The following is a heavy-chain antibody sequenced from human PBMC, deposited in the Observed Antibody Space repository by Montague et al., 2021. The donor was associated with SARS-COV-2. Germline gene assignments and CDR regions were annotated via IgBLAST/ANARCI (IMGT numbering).Heavy chain of an antibody. CDR1: GFTFSSYA. CDR2: ISGSGGST. J-gene: IGHJ6*02. Sequence: SLRLSCAASGFTFSSYAMSWVRQAPGMGLEWVSAISGSGGSTYYADSVKGRFTISRDNSKNTLYLQMNSLRAEDTAVYYCAKDWGIVAHTTRDYYYYYGMDVWGQGTTVTVSS. V-gene: IGHV3-23*01. D-gene: IGHD3-16*01. CDR3: AKDWGIVAHTTRDYYYYYGMDV.